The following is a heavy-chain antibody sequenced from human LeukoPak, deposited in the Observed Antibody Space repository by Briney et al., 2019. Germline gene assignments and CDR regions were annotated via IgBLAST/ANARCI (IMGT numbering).Heavy chain of an antibody. CDR3: ARVVVAARTYNWFDP. CDR2: IHYSGST. Sequence: SETLSLTCTVSGGSISSYYWSWIRQPPGKGLEWIGYIHYSGSTNYNPSLKSRVTISVDTSKNQFSLKLSSVTAADTAVYYCARVVVAARTYNWFDPWGQGTLVTVSS. D-gene: IGHD2-15*01. V-gene: IGHV4-59*01. J-gene: IGHJ5*02. CDR1: GGSISSYY.